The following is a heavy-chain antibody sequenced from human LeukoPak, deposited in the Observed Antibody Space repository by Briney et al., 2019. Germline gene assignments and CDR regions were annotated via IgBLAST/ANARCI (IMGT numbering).Heavy chain of an antibody. Sequence: GGSLRLSYAASGFTFSNAWMNWVRQAPRKGLDWVSSISSSSSYIYYADSVKGRFTISRDNAKNSLYLQMNSLRAEDTAVYDCASISPARDFCRGSYTVVDYWGQGTLVTVSS. J-gene: IGHJ4*02. D-gene: IGHD3-3*01. CDR3: ASISPARDFCRGSYTVVDY. CDR2: ISSSSSYI. CDR1: GFTFSNAW. V-gene: IGHV3-21*01.